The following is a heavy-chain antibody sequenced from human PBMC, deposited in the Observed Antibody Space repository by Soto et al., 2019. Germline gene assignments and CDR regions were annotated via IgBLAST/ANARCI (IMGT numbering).Heavy chain of an antibody. J-gene: IGHJ5*02. V-gene: IGHV4-39*01. CDR2: IYYSGSA. D-gene: IGHD3-3*01. CDR3: ARATYYDFWSGYLYGDNWFDP. CDR1: GGSISSTSYY. Sequence: PSGTLSLTCTVSGGSISSTSYYWGWIRQPPGKGLEWIGSIYYSGSAYYNPSLKSRVTISVDTSKNQFSLKLSSVTAADTAVYYCARATYYDFWSGYLYGDNWFDPWGQGTLVTVSS.